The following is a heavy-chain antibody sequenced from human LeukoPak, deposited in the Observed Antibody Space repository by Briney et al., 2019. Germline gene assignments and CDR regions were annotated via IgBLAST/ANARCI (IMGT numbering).Heavy chain of an antibody. CDR1: GFTFSSLS. J-gene: IGHJ4*02. Sequence: GGPLTLFCAASGFTFSSLSMNWLRQATGKGLEWVSSISSSSSYIYYADSVKGRFTISRDNIKKSLYMHMNSLRVEDTAVDYCARDMYTLGFGELPFDYWGQGTLVTVSS. CDR3: ARDMYTLGFGELPFDY. V-gene: IGHV3-21*01. D-gene: IGHD3-10*01. CDR2: ISSSSSYI.